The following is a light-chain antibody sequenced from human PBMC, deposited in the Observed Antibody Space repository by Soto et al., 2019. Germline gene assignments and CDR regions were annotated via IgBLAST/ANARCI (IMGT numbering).Light chain of an antibody. CDR1: QSAGSD. CDR2: DAS. J-gene: IGKJ1*01. V-gene: IGKV3-20*01. CDR3: QQYGSSPST. Sequence: EIVMTQSPATLSVSPGERATLSCRASQSAGSDLAWYQQKPGQAPRLLIYDASNRATGIPARFSGSGSGTDFTLTISRLEPEDFAVYYCQQYGSSPSTFGQGTKVDI.